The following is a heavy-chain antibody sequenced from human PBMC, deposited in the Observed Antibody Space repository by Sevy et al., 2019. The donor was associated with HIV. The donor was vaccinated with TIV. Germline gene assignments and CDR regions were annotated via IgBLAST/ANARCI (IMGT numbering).Heavy chain of an antibody. CDR2: IGADGAT. D-gene: IGHD1-1*01. CDR1: GFTFSNHG. CDR3: AREAHTGYFWYFDL. V-gene: IGHV3-13*01. Sequence: GGSLRLSCAASGFTFSNHGMHWVRQVAGQGLEWVSAIGADGATYYPDSMKGRFTISRENAKNSLYLQMNSLTDGDTAVYYCAREAHTGYFWYFDLWGRCTLVTDSS. J-gene: IGHJ2*01.